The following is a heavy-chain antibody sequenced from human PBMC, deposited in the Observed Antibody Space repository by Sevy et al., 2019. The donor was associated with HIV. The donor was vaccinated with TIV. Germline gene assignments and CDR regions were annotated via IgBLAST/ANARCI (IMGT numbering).Heavy chain of an antibody. CDR3: ARSHLRYCTNGVCYDHYYYGMDV. V-gene: IGHV5-51*01. CDR1: GYSFTSYW. D-gene: IGHD2-8*01. Sequence: GESLKISCKGSGYSFTSYWIGWVRQMPGKGLEWIGIIYPGDSDTRYSPSFQGQVTISADKSISTAYLQWSSLKASDTAMYYCARSHLRYCTNGVCYDHYYYGMDVWGQGTTVTVSS. CDR2: IYPGDSDT. J-gene: IGHJ6*02.